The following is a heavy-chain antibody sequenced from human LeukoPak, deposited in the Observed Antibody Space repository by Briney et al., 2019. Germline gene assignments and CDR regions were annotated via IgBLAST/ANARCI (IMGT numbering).Heavy chain of an antibody. J-gene: IGHJ4*02. V-gene: IGHV1-2*02. CDR2: INPYSGGT. D-gene: IGHD3-22*01. CDR3: ARVSWDSSGYYFDY. CDR1: GYTFTGYY. Sequence: GASVKVSCKASGYTFTGYYMHWVRQAPGQGLEWMGWINPYSGGTNYAQKFQGRVTMTRDTSISTAYMELSRLRSDDTAVYYCARVSWDSSGYYFDYWGQGTLVTVSS.